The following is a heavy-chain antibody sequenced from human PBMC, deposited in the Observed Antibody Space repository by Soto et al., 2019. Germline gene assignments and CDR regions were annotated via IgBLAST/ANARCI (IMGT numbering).Heavy chain of an antibody. D-gene: IGHD2-2*01. Sequence: GGSLRLSCAASGFTFSSYGMHWVRQAPGKGLEWVAVIWYDGSNKYYAYSVKCLFTISRDNSKNTMYLHMNSLRSEDTAVYYCARNDKDIVVVPAAFADYYYYYYMEVWGKGTTVKVSS. J-gene: IGHJ6*03. V-gene: IGHV3-33*08. CDR1: GFTFSSYG. CDR3: ARNDKDIVVVPAAFADYYYYYYMEV. CDR2: IWYDGSNK.